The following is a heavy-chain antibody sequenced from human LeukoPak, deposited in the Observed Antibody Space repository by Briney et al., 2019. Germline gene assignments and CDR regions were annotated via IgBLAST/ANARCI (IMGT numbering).Heavy chain of an antibody. CDR1: GFSFSSYE. Sequence: GGSLRLSCAASGFSFSSYEMNWGRQAPGKGLEWISYITSSGTTTYYADSVKGRFTISRDNAKNSLYLQMNSLRSEDTAVYYCANMGIAAALENWGQGTLVTVSS. V-gene: IGHV3-48*03. J-gene: IGHJ4*02. CDR3: ANMGIAAALEN. CDR2: ITSSGTTT. D-gene: IGHD6-13*01.